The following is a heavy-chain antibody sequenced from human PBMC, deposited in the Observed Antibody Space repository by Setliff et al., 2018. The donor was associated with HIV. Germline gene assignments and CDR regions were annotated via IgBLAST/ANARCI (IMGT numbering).Heavy chain of an antibody. CDR3: ARSIVPVASGYYYFEY. D-gene: IGHD3-3*01. CDR2: INHRGST. Sequence: PSETLSLTCAVYGGSFSGYCWSWIRQSPGKGLEWIGEINHRGSTNYNPSLKSRVTVSVDTSKNQFSLRLSSVAAGDTAVYYCARSIVPVASGYYYFEYWGQGTLVTVSS. V-gene: IGHV4-34*01. J-gene: IGHJ4*02. CDR1: GGSFSGYC.